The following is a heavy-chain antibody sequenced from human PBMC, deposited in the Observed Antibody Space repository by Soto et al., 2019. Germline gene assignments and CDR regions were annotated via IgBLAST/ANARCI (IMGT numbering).Heavy chain of an antibody. D-gene: IGHD2-15*01. V-gene: IGHV4-59*08. CDR1: GGSISRYY. CDR3: ARQYGGTFEY. Sequence: QVQLQESGPGLVKPSETLSLTCTVSGGSISRYYWSWIRQPPGKGLEWIGYIYYSGSTNYNPSFKSRATISVGTSKTEFSLNLSSVTAADTAVYYCARQYGGTFEYGGQGTLVTVSS. CDR2: IYYSGST. J-gene: IGHJ4*02.